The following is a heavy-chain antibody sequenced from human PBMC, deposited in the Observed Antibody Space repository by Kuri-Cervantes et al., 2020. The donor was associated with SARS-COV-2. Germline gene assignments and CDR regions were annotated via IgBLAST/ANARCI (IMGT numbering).Heavy chain of an antibody. CDR3: ARRIRIAARPHYMDV. CDR1: GGSISSSSYY. Sequence: GSLRLSCTVSGGSISSSSYYWGWIRQPPGKGLEWIGSIYYSGSTYYNPSLKSRVTISVDTSKNQFSLKLSSVTAADTAVYYCARRIRIAARPHYMDVWGKGTTVTVSS. V-gene: IGHV4-39*01. CDR2: IYYSGST. D-gene: IGHD6-6*01. J-gene: IGHJ6*03.